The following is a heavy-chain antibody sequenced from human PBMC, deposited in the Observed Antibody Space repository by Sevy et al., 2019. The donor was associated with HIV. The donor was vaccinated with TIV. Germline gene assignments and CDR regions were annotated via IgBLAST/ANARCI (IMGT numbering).Heavy chain of an antibody. CDR2: ISGFNGDT. CDR1: GYTFTNYA. J-gene: IGHJ4*02. V-gene: IGHV1-18*01. Sequence: ASVKVSCKASGYTFTNYAISWVRQAPGQGLEWMGWISGFNGDTKNAEKFQGRFTMTTDTSTKTAYMDLRSLRSYDTAVYYCVRGTTFYDFWTGGDYWGQGTLVTVSS. CDR3: VRGTTFYDFWTGGDY. D-gene: IGHD3-3*01.